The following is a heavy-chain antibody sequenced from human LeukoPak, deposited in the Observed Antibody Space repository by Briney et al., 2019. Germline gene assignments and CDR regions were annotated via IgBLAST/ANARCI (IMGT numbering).Heavy chain of an antibody. V-gene: IGHV1-69*02. Sequence: SVNVASKPSAPTFSIYTISWVRQAPEHGLEWMGRIIPILDIANYAKKFQGRVTITADKSTSTAYMELSSLRSEDTAVYYCARAPIAAAYNWFDPWGQGTLVTVSS. D-gene: IGHD6-13*01. CDR1: APTFSIYT. CDR3: ARAPIAAAYNWFDP. J-gene: IGHJ5*02. CDR2: IIPILDIA.